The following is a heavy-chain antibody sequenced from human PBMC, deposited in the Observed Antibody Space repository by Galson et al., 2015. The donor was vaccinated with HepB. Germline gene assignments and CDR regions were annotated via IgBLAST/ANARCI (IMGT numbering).Heavy chain of an antibody. V-gene: IGHV3-30*04. D-gene: IGHD1-26*01. CDR1: GFTFSTYA. CDR3: ARPDSGSSSGVDY. CDR2: ISYDGSSK. J-gene: IGHJ4*02. Sequence: SLRPPCAASGFTFSTYAMHWARQAPGKGLGWMAIISYDGSSKYYADSVKGRFTISRDNSKNTLYLQMNSLRAEDTAVYYCARPDSGSSSGVDYWGQGTLVTVSS.